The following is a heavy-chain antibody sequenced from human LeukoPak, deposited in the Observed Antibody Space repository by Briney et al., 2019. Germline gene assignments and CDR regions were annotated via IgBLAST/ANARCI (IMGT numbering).Heavy chain of an antibody. CDR3: AREAYRSACYPIDY. D-gene: IGHD6-19*01. Sequence: GGSLRLSCAASGFTFSSYDMHWVREATGKGLEWVSAIGTAGDTYYPGSVKGRFTLSRENAQNSLYLQMNSLRAGGTAVYFSAREAYRSACYPIDYSGQGTLVTVSS. V-gene: IGHV3-13*01. CDR2: IGTAGDT. CDR1: GFTFSSYD. J-gene: IGHJ4*02.